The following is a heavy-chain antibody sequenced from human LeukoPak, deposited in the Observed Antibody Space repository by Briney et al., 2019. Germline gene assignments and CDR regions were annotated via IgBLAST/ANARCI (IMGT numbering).Heavy chain of an antibody. J-gene: IGHJ4*02. CDR1: GYTFTGYY. CDR2: INPNSGGT. Sequence: ASVNVSCKTSGYTFTGYYMHWMRQAPGQGPEWMGWINPNSGGTSYAQKFQGRVTMTRDTSISTAYMELSRLRSDDTAVYYCARAKVIVPDYWGQGTLVTVS. CDR3: ARAKVIVPDY. V-gene: IGHV1-2*02. D-gene: IGHD5-18*01.